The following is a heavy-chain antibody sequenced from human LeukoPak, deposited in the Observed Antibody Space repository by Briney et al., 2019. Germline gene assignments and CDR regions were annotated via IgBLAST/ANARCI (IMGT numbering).Heavy chain of an antibody. V-gene: IGHV4-4*07. J-gene: IGHJ4*02. CDR1: GGSISSYY. CDR3: ARDHYYDSSGYWLYYFDY. D-gene: IGHD3-22*01. Sequence: SETLSLTSTVSGGSISSYYWSWIRQPAGKGLEWIGRIYTSGSTNYNPSLKSRVTMSVDTSKNQFSLKLSSVTAADTAVYYCARDHYYDSSGYWLYYFDYWGQGTLVTVSS. CDR2: IYTSGST.